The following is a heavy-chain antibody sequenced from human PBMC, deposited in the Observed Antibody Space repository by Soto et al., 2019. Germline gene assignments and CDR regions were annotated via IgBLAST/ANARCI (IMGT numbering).Heavy chain of an antibody. CDR3: SSPPPFFCRSASCHSLFYF. Sequence: AASVKVSCKASGGTFSSYTISWVRQAPGQGLEWMGRIIPFLGIANYAQKFQGRVTITADKSTSTAYMELSSLRSEATAVYYCSSPPPFFCRSASCHSLFYFCGQGSPVPGSA. CDR2: IIPFLGIA. CDR1: GGTFSSYT. V-gene: IGHV1-69*02. J-gene: IGHJ4*02. D-gene: IGHD2-2*01.